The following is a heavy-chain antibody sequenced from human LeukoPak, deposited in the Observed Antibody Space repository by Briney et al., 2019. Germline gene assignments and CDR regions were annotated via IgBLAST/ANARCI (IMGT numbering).Heavy chain of an antibody. CDR2: IRYDGSNK. V-gene: IGHV3-30*02. CDR3: ARDQCSGGSCYFDY. J-gene: IGHJ4*02. Sequence: GGSLRLSCAASGFTFSSYGMHWVRQAPGKGLEWVAFIRYDGSNKYYADSVKGRFTISRDNSKNTLYLQMNSLRAEDTAVYYCARDQCSGGSCYFDYWGQGTLVTVSS. CDR1: GFTFSSYG. D-gene: IGHD2-15*01.